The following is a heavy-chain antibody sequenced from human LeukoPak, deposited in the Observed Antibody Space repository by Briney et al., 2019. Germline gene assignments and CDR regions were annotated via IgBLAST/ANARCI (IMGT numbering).Heavy chain of an antibody. D-gene: IGHD4-17*01. Sequence: SETLSLTCAVYGGSFSGYYWGWIRQPPGKGLEWIGEINHSGSTNYNPSLKSRVTISVDTSKNQFSLKLSSVTAADTAVYYCARGATEHFNWFDPWGQGTLVTVSS. CDR1: GGSFSGYY. V-gene: IGHV4-34*01. CDR3: ARGATEHFNWFDP. CDR2: INHSGST. J-gene: IGHJ5*02.